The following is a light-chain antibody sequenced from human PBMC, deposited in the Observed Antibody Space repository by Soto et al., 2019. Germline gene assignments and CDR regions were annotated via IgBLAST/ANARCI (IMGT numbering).Light chain of an antibody. CDR2: DVS. Sequence: QSVLAQPASGSGAPGQSITISCTGNSSDVVGYNYVSWYQHHPGKAPKLIIYDVSNRPSGVSNRFSGSKSGNTASLTISGLQPEDEADYYCSSYTTSNTRQIVFGTGTKVTV. CDR1: SSDVVGYNY. V-gene: IGLV2-14*03. CDR3: SSYTTSNTRQIV. J-gene: IGLJ1*01.